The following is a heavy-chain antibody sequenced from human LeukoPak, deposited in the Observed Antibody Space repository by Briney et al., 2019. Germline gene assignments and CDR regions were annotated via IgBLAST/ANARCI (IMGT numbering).Heavy chain of an antibody. CDR1: GFXFSSYG. J-gene: IGHJ4*02. CDR3: ARVPASAMSAFFDY. V-gene: IGHV3-33*01. CDR2: IWYDGSNK. D-gene: IGHD2-2*01. Sequence: GRSLRLSCAASGFXFSSYGIHWVRQAPGKGQEWVAVIWYDGSNKYYADSVKGRFTISRDNSKNTLYLQMNSLRAEDTAVYYCARVPASAMSAFFDYWGQGTLVTASS.